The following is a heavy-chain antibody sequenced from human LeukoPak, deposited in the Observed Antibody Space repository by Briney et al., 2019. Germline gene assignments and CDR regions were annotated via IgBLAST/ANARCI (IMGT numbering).Heavy chain of an antibody. CDR3: AVGHYYHSSGYLFDS. CDR2: IYYSGST. D-gene: IGHD3-22*01. V-gene: IGHV4-30-4*01. CDR1: GGSISTGDYC. Sequence: PSETLSLTCTVSGGSISTGDYCWSWIRQPPGKGLEYIGYIYYSGSTYYNPSLKSRITISVDTSKNQFSLKLSSVPAADTAVYYCAVGHYYHSSGYLFDSWGQGTLVTVSS. J-gene: IGHJ4*02.